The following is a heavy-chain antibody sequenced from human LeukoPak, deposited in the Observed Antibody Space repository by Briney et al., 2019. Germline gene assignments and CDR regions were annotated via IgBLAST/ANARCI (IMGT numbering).Heavy chain of an antibody. V-gene: IGHV3-30*02. Sequence: GGSLRLSCVASGFTFSSYGMHWVRQAPGKGLEWVAFIRYDGSNKYYADSVKGRFTISRDNSKNTLYLQMSSLRPEDTAVYYCAKHITFGETRYMDVWGKGTTVTISS. CDR2: IRYDGSNK. CDR1: GFTFSSYG. CDR3: AKHITFGETRYMDV. J-gene: IGHJ6*03. D-gene: IGHD3-16*01.